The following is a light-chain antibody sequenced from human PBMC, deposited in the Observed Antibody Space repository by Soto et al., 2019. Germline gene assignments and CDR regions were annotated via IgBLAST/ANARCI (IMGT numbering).Light chain of an antibody. J-gene: IGKJ1*01. Sequence: DIQMTQSPSSLSASVGDRVTITCRASQSIGSRLAWYQQKPGKAPQVLIYKASSLQSGVPSRFSGSGSGTEFTLTISSLQPDDFATYYCQQYNSYSTWTFGQGTTVEIK. CDR2: KAS. CDR3: QQYNSYSTWT. CDR1: QSIGSR. V-gene: IGKV1-5*03.